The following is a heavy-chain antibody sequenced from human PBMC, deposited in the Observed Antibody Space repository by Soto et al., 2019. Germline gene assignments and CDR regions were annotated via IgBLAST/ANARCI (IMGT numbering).Heavy chain of an antibody. Sequence: GGSLRLSCAAPGFTFSSYGMHWVRQAPGKGLEWVAVISYDGSNKYYADSVKGRFTISRDNSKNTLYLQMNSLRAEDTAVYYCAKDSNYDFWSGYYSNYYYYGMDVWGQGTTVTVSS. CDR3: AKDSNYDFWSGYYSNYYYYGMDV. D-gene: IGHD3-3*01. CDR2: ISYDGSNK. CDR1: GFTFSSYG. V-gene: IGHV3-30*18. J-gene: IGHJ6*02.